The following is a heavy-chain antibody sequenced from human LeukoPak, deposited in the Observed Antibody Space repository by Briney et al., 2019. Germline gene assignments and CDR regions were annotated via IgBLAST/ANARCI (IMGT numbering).Heavy chain of an antibody. D-gene: IGHD6-13*01. Sequence: PSETLSLTCAVYGGSFSGYYWSWIRQPPGKGLEWIGEINHSGSSNYNPSLKSRVTISVDTSKNQFSLKLSSVTAADTAVYYCARSVAAAGPLGYWGQGTLVTVSS. V-gene: IGHV4-34*01. J-gene: IGHJ4*02. CDR2: INHSGSS. CDR3: ARSVAAAGPLGY. CDR1: GGSFSGYY.